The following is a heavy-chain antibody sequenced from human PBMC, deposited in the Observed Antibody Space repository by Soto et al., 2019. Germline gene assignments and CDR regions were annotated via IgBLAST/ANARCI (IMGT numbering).Heavy chain of an antibody. Sequence: EVQLLESGGGLVEPGGSLRLSCAASGFTFRSYAMTWVRQAPGKGLEWVSYTGGGGVSTYYADSVKGRFTSSRDDSKNTLYLQMNSLRAEDTALYYCAKIVGGGSHHDAGDIWGLGTMVTVSS. CDR2: TGGGGVST. V-gene: IGHV3-23*01. CDR1: GFTFRSYA. CDR3: AKIVGGGSHHDAGDI. D-gene: IGHD2-15*01. J-gene: IGHJ3*02.